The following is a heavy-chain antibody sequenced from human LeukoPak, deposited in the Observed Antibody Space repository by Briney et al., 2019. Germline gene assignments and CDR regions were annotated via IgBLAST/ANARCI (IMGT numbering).Heavy chain of an antibody. D-gene: IGHD3-10*01. CDR2: INPYSGDT. V-gene: IGHV1-2*02. CDR3: ARARSRDLWCGGRASEACLGY. CDR1: GYTFTGYY. Sequence: ASVTVSCTAAGYTFTGYYLHWVRQAPGQGLEWMGWINPYSGDTNYAQQFQGRVTMTRDTLISTAYMELSRLRSDDTAVYFCARARSRDLWCGGRASEACLGYWGQGTLVTVSS. J-gene: IGHJ4*02.